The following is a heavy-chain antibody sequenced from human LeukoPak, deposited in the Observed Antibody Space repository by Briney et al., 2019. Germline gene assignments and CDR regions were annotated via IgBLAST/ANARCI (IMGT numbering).Heavy chain of an antibody. CDR2: LYYSGST. D-gene: IGHD2-15*01. CDR1: GGSISSSSYY. Sequence: SETLSLTCTVSGGSISSSSYYWGWLRQPPGKALEWIGSLYYSGSTYYIPSLKSRVTISVDTSKNQFSLKLSSVTAADTAVYYCARLGCSGGSCYQYYYYYMDVWGKGTTVIVSS. V-gene: IGHV4-39*01. CDR3: ARLGCSGGSCYQYYYYYMDV. J-gene: IGHJ6*03.